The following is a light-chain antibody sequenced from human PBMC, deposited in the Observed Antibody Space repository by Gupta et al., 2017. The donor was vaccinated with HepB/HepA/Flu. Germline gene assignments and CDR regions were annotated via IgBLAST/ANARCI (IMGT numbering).Light chain of an antibody. V-gene: IGKV3-11*01. CDR2: DAS. CDR1: QSVSSY. Sequence: EIVLTQSPATLSLSPGERATLSCRASQSVSSYSAWYQQKPGQAPRLLIYDASNRATGIAARFSGSGSGKDFTLTISSREQEDFAVYYCQQLSNWPTVTFGGGTKVEIK. CDR3: QQLSNWPTVT. J-gene: IGKJ4*01.